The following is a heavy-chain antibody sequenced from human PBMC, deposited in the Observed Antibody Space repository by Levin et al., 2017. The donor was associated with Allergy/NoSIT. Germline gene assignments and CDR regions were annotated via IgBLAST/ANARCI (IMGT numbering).Heavy chain of an antibody. J-gene: IGHJ1*01. Sequence: SETLSLICRVSGGSLSSFYWSWIRQPPGKGLEWIGYIYYSGSTSYNPSLQSRVTISADTSRNQFSLRLSSVTAADTAVYFCARGGYDYGYYFHHWGQGTLVTVSS. V-gene: IGHV4-59*01. CDR3: ARGGYDYGYYFHH. D-gene: IGHD5-18*01. CDR1: GGSLSSFY. CDR2: IYYSGST.